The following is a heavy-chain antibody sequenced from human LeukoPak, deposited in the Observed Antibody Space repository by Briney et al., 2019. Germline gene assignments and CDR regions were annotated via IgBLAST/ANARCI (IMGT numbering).Heavy chain of an antibody. V-gene: IGHV4-31*03. J-gene: IGHJ4*02. CDR2: IYYSGST. CDR1: GGSISSGGYY. Sequence: SQTLSLTCTVSGGSISSGGYYWSWIRQHPGKGLEWIGYIYYSGSTYYNPSLKGRVTISVDTSKNQFSLKLSSVTAADTAVYYCARLTYYYDSSGYSGTDYWGQGTLVTVSS. CDR3: ARLTYYYDSSGYSGTDY. D-gene: IGHD3-22*01.